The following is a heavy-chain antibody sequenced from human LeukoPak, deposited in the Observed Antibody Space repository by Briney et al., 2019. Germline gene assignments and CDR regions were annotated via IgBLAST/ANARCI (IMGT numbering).Heavy chain of an antibody. D-gene: IGHD3-3*01. Sequence: GGSLRLSCAASGFTFSSYGMHWVRQAPGKGLEWVAVLSYAGDYKFSADSVKGRFTISRDNSKNTLYLQMNSLRAEDMAVYYCARGPEYYDFWSGLSYYFDYWGQGTLVTVSS. CDR1: GFTFSSYG. V-gene: IGHV3-30*03. CDR2: LSYAGDYK. J-gene: IGHJ4*02. CDR3: ARGPEYYDFWSGLSYYFDY.